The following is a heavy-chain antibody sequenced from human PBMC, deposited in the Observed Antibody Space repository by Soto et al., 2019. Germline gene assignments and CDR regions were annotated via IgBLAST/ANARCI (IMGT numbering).Heavy chain of an antibody. J-gene: IGHJ6*02. Sequence: GSLRLSCAASGFTFSSYEMNWVRQAPGKGLEWVSYISSSGSTIYYADSVKGRFTISRDNAKNSLYLQMNSLRAEDTAVYYCARSSGRYCSSTSCYPYYGMDVWGQGTTVTVSS. V-gene: IGHV3-48*03. CDR3: ARSSGRYCSSTSCYPYYGMDV. CDR2: ISSSGSTI. D-gene: IGHD2-2*01. CDR1: GFTFSSYE.